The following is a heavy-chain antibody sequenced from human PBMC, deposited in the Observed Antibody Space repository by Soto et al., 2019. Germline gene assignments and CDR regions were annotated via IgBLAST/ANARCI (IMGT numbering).Heavy chain of an antibody. CDR1: GFTFSSYW. D-gene: IGHD2-15*01. Sequence: GGSLRLSCAASGFTFSSYWMHWVRQAPGKGLVWVSRINSDGSSTSYADSVKGRFTISRDNAKNTLYLQMNSLRAEDTAVYYCARETPPIVVVVAATYFDGRKYGMDVWGQGTTVTVSS. V-gene: IGHV3-74*01. CDR2: INSDGSST. J-gene: IGHJ6*02. CDR3: ARETPPIVVVVAATYFDGRKYGMDV.